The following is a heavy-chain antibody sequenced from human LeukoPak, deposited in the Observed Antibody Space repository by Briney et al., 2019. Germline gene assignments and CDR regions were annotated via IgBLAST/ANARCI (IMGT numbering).Heavy chain of an antibody. CDR2: IIPIFGTA. Sequence: GASVKVSCKASGGTFSSYAISWVRQAPGQGLEWMGGIIPIFGTANYAQKFQGRVMITADESTSTAYMELSSLRSEDTAVYYCARALLRLGELSFAYYFDYWGQGTLVTVSS. D-gene: IGHD3-16*02. CDR1: GGTFSSYA. CDR3: ARALLRLGELSFAYYFDY. J-gene: IGHJ4*02. V-gene: IGHV1-69*01.